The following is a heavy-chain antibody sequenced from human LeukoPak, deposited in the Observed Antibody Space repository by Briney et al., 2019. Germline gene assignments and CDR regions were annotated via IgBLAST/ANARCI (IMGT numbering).Heavy chain of an antibody. J-gene: IGHJ4*02. CDR1: GFTFSSDA. V-gene: IGHV3-23*01. CDR3: AKRREGATDF. Sequence: GGSLRLSCAASGFTFSSDAMTWVRQAPGKGLEWVSTISGSGVYTYDADSVKGRFTISRDNSKKTLYLQMDSLRADDTAVYYCAKRREGATDFWGQGTLVTASS. D-gene: IGHD1-26*01. CDR2: ISGSGVYT.